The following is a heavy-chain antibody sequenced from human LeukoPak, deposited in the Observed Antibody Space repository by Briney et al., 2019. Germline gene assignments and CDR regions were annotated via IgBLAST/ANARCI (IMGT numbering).Heavy chain of an antibody. CDR1: GASVSGSAYY. Sequence: SETLSLTCTVSGASVSGSAYYWGWIRQPPGKGLEWIGNIYYSGSTYYNPSLKSRVTISLDTSKNQFSLKLSSVTAADTAVYYCASVRRGFGESSKYYAYYYMGVWGKGTTVTISS. V-gene: IGHV4-39*01. CDR2: IYYSGST. J-gene: IGHJ6*03. D-gene: IGHD3-10*01. CDR3: ASVRRGFGESSKYYAYYYMGV.